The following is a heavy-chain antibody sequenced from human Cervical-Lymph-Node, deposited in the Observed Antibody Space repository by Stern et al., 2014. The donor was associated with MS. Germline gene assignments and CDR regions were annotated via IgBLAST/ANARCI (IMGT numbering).Heavy chain of an antibody. V-gene: IGHV4-59*02. CDR3: ARDPSTTASDWFFDL. J-gene: IGHJ2*01. CDR2: ISDTGTT. Sequence: QLQLQESGPGLVKPSETLSLTCTVSGGAVSDYYWTWIRQRPGKGLEWIGYISDTGTTNYNPSLHSRVTITLDTSQNHVSLRLRSVTAADTAVYYCARDPSTTASDWFFDLWGRGSLVTVSS. CDR1: GGAVSDYY. D-gene: IGHD2-21*02.